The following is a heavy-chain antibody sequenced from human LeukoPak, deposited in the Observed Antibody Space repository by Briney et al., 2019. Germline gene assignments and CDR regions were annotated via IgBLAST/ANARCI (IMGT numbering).Heavy chain of an antibody. CDR2: IYYSGST. CDR3: AGFEYSSSWGPYYFDY. D-gene: IGHD6-13*01. J-gene: IGHJ4*02. CDR1: GGSISSSSYY. V-gene: IGHV4-39*07. Sequence: PSETLSLTCTVSGGSISSSSYYWGWIRQPPGKGLEWIGEIYYSGSTNYNPSLKSRVTISVDKSKNQFSLKLSSVTAADTAVYYCAGFEYSSSWGPYYFDYWGQGTLVTVSS.